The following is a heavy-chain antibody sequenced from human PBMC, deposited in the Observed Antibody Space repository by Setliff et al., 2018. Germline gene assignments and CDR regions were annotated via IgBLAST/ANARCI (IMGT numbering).Heavy chain of an antibody. Sequence: SVKVSCKASGGTFINYAISWVRQAPGQGLEWMGGITPIFGTANYAQKFQGRVTITADESTSTAYMELSSLRSEDTAVYYCARDLIDPDYGDYLSFYYYGMDVWGQGTTVTVSS. CDR3: ARDLIDPDYGDYLSFYYYGMDV. CDR2: ITPIFGTA. J-gene: IGHJ6*02. CDR1: GGTFINYA. V-gene: IGHV1-69*13. D-gene: IGHD4-17*01.